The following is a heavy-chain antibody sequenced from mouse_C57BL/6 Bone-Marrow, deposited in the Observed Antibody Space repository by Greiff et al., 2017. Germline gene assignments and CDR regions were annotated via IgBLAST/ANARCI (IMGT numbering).Heavy chain of an antibody. CDR2: ISNLAYSN. CDR3: ARQAHYGSSYWYFDV. J-gene: IGHJ1*03. Sequence: VQLKESGGGLVQPGGSLKLSCAASGFTFSDYGMAWVRQAPRKGPEWVAFISNLAYSNYYADTVTGRCTISRENAKNTLYLEMSSLRSEDTAMYYCARQAHYGSSYWYFDVWGTGTTVTVSS. CDR1: GFTFSDYG. D-gene: IGHD1-1*01. V-gene: IGHV5-15*01.